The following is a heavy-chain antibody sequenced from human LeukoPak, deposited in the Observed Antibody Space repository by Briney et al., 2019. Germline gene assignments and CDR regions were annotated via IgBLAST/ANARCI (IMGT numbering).Heavy chain of an antibody. CDR2: IYYSGST. J-gene: IGHJ4*02. CDR3: ARLNYYDSSGYY. V-gene: IGHV4-34*01. CDR1: GGSFSGYY. D-gene: IGHD3-22*01. Sequence: SETLSLTCAVYGGSFSGYYWSWIRQPPGKGLEWIGSIYYSGSTYYNPSLKSRVTISVDTSKNQFSLKLSSVTAADTAVYYCARLNYYDSSGYYWGQGTLVTVSS.